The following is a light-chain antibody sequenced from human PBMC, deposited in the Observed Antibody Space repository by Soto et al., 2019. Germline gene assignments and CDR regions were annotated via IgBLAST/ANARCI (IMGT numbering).Light chain of an antibody. Sequence: DLQMTQSPSSVSASVGDRVTITCRASQDISSWLTWYQQKPGKAPKLLIYAASSLKSGVPSRFSGSGSGTDFTLSITSLQPEDFATYYCQQADSFPLTFGGGTRVEMK. J-gene: IGKJ4*01. V-gene: IGKV1-12*01. CDR2: AAS. CDR1: QDISSW. CDR3: QQADSFPLT.